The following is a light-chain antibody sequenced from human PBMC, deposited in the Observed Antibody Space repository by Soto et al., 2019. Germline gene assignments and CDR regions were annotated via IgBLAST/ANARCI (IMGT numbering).Light chain of an antibody. CDR1: QSVSSSY. J-gene: IGKJ1*01. CDR2: GAS. Sequence: EIVLPQSPGTLSLCPGERATVSCRASQSVSSSYLAWYQQKPGQAPRLLIYGASSRATGIPDRFSGSGSGTDFTLTISRLEPEDFAVYYCQQYGSSPTFGQGTKVDIK. CDR3: QQYGSSPT. V-gene: IGKV3-20*01.